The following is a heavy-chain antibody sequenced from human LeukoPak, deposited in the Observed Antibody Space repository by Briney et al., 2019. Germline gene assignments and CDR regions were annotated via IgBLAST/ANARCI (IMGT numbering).Heavy chain of an antibody. CDR2: ISGSGGNT. CDR1: GFTFSSYA. D-gene: IGHD3-22*01. V-gene: IGHV3-23*01. J-gene: IGHJ4*02. CDR3: ARDYYRSRSGYYDY. Sequence: GGSLRLSCAASGFTFSSYAMNWVRQAPGKGLEWVSGISGSGGNTYYADSVKGRFTISRDNAKNSLYLQMNSLRAEDTAVYYCARDYYRSRSGYYDYWGQGTLVTVSS.